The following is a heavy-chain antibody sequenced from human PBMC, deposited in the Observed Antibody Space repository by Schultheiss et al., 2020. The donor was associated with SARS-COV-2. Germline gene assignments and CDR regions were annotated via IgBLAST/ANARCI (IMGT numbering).Heavy chain of an antibody. V-gene: IGHV4-39*01. Sequence: SETLSLTCTVSGGSISSSSYYWGWIRQPPGKGLEWIGSIYYSGSTYYNPSLKSRVTISVDTSKNQFSLKLSSVTAADTAVYYCARLVAKDSSSRKSSSRSPGVLDDYWGQGTLVTVSS. CDR3: ARLVAKDSSSRKSSSRSPGVLDDY. J-gene: IGHJ4*02. CDR2: IYYSGST. CDR1: GGSISSSSYY. D-gene: IGHD6-6*01.